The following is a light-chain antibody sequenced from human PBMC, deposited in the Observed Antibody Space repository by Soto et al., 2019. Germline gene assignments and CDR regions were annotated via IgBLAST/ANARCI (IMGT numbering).Light chain of an antibody. CDR2: DNY. Sequence: QSVLTQPPSVSAAPGQQITISCSGSTSNIGNHYVSWYQQLPGRTPKHLIYDNYNRPSGIPDRCSASWSGRSATLGIVGLQPGDEADYYCGSSDGALNACVFGGGTKLTVL. CDR3: GSSDGALNACV. J-gene: IGLJ3*02. V-gene: IGLV1-51*01. CDR1: TSNIGNHY.